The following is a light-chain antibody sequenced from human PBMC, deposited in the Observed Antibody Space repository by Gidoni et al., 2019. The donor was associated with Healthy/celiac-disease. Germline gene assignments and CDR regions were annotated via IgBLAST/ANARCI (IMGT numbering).Light chain of an antibody. CDR3: QTWGTGILV. J-gene: IGLJ2*01. CDR2: LNSDGSH. CDR1: SWHSSYA. Sequence: QLVLTQSPSASASLGASVKLTCTMSSWHSSYAIEWHQQQPEKGPRYLMKLNSDGSHSKGDGIPDRFSGSSSGAERYLTISSLQSEDEADYYCQTWGTGILVFGGGTKLTVL. V-gene: IGLV4-69*01.